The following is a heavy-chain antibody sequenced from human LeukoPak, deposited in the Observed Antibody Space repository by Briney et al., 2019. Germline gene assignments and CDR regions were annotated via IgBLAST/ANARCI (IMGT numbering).Heavy chain of an antibody. J-gene: IGHJ6*02. Sequence: SQTLSLTCAISGDSVSSNSAAWNWIRQSPSRGLEWLGRTYYGSKWYNDYAVSVKSRITINPDTSKNQFSLQLNSVTPEDTAVYYCARINYDRSGYYYGMDVWGQGTTVTVSS. CDR1: GDSVSSNSAA. D-gene: IGHD3-22*01. CDR3: ARINYDRSGYYYGMDV. CDR2: TYYGSKWYN. V-gene: IGHV6-1*01.